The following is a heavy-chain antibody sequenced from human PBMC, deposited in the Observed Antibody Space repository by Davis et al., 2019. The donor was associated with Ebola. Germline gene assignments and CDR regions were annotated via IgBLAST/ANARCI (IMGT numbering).Heavy chain of an antibody. CDR1: GGSISSYY. CDR2: IYYSGST. Sequence: MPSETLSLTCTVPGGSISSYYWSWIRRHPGKGLEWIGYIYYSGSTYYNPSLKSRVTISVDTSKNQFSLKLSSVTAADTAVYYCARENGFLGIDPWGQGTLVTVSS. V-gene: IGHV4-59*06. D-gene: IGHD3-3*01. J-gene: IGHJ5*02. CDR3: ARENGFLGIDP.